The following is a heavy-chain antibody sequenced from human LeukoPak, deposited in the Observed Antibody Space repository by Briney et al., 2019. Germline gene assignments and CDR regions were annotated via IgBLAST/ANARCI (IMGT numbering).Heavy chain of an antibody. CDR2: ISAYNGNT. V-gene: IGHV1-18*01. D-gene: IGHD3-16*01. CDR3: ARTRRDTFGGNWFDP. Sequence: ASVTVSCTASGYIFTIYGISWVRQAPGQGLEWMGWISAYNGNTNYAQKLQGRVTMTTDTSTSTDYMELRSLRSDDTAVYYCARTRRDTFGGNWFDPWGQGTLVTVSS. J-gene: IGHJ5*02. CDR1: GYIFTIYG.